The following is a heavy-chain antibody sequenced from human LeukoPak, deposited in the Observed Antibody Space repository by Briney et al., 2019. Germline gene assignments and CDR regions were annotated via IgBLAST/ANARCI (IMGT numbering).Heavy chain of an antibody. CDR3: ARARRGRDGYNYHFDH. CDR1: GGSISSYY. Sequence: SETLSLNCTVSGGSISSYYWRWIRQPPGKGLEWIGYIYYSGSTNYNPSLKSRVTISVDTSKNQFSLKLSSVTAADTAVYYCARARRGRDGYNYHFDHWGQGTLVTVSS. D-gene: IGHD5-24*01. V-gene: IGHV4-59*01. CDR2: IYYSGST. J-gene: IGHJ4*02.